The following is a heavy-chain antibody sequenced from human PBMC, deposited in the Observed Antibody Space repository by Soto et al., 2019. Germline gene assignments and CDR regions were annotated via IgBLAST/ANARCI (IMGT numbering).Heavy chain of an antibody. D-gene: IGHD6-19*01. CDR1: GGSFSGYY. V-gene: IGHV4-34*01. J-gene: IGHJ6*02. CDR2: INHSGST. CDR3: ARGFFRSSGSYYYYYGMDV. Sequence: SETLSLTCAVYGGSFSGYYWSWIRQPPGKGLEWIGEINHSGSTNYNPSLKSRVTISVDTSKNQFSPKLSSVTAADTAVYYCARGFFRSSGSYYYYYGMDVWGQGTTVTVSS.